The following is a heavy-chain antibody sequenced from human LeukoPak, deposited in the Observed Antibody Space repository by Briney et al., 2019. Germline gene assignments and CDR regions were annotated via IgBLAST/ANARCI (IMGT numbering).Heavy chain of an antibody. V-gene: IGHV1-69*13. CDR2: IIPIFGTA. D-gene: IGHD3-3*01. J-gene: IGHJ4*02. CDR3: AISNPTIYDY. CDR1: GGTFSSYV. Sequence: GASVKVSCKASGGTFSSYVINWVRQAPGQGLEWMGGIIPIFGTANYAQKFQGRVTITADESTKTAFMDLSSLRPEDTAVYYCAISNPTIYDYWGQGTLVTVSS.